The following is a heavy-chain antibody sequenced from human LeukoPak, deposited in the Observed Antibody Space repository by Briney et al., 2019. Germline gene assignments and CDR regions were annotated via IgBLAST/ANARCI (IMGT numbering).Heavy chain of an antibody. CDR3: ARGPGGNTQIDA. Sequence: PGGSLRLSCAASGSTFSSYWIHWVRQAPGKGLVWISRINSDGSNTIYADSVKGRFTVSRDNAKNTLYLQMNSLRGEDTAVYYCARGPGGNTQIDAWGQGTLVTVSS. D-gene: IGHD2-8*02. J-gene: IGHJ5*02. V-gene: IGHV3-74*01. CDR2: INSDGSNT. CDR1: GSTFSSYW.